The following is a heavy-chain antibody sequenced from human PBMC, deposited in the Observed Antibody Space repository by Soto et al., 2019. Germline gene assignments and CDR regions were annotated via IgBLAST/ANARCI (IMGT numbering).Heavy chain of an antibody. J-gene: IGHJ4*02. CDR1: GFIFRNYW. Sequence: EVQLLESGGGLVQPGGSLRLSCAASGFIFRNYWMSWVRQAPGKGLEWVANMNQGGSEKYYVDSVKGRFTISRDDAKNSLYLQMNSLRAEDTAVYCCAREKNYGDSFDYWGQGTLVTVSS. CDR2: MNQGGSEK. CDR3: AREKNYGDSFDY. V-gene: IGHV3-7*01. D-gene: IGHD4-17*01.